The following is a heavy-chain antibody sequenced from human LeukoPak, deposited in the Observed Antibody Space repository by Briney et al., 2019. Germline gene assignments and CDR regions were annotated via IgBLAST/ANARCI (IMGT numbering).Heavy chain of an antibody. D-gene: IGHD2-15*01. Sequence: ASVKVSCKASGYTFTSYDISWVRQAPGQGLEWMGIINPSGGSTSYAQKFQGRVTMTRDTSTSTVYMELSSLRSEDTAVYYCARASSVVVALGYWGQGTLVTVSS. J-gene: IGHJ4*02. CDR1: GYTFTSYD. V-gene: IGHV1-46*01. CDR2: INPSGGST. CDR3: ARASSVVVALGY.